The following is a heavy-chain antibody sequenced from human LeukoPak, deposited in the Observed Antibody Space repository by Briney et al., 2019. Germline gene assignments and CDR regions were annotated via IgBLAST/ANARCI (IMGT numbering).Heavy chain of an antibody. D-gene: IGHD3-10*01. CDR2: INPNSGGT. CDR1: GFTFTGYY. CDR3: ARGGTVVRGADDAFDI. V-gene: IGHV1-2*02. J-gene: IGHJ3*02. Sequence: GASVKASCKASGFTFTGYYMHWVRQAPGQGLEWMGWINPNSGGTNYAQKFQGRVTMTRETSISTVYMELSGLRSDDTAVYSCARGGTVVRGADDAFDIWGQGTMVTVS.